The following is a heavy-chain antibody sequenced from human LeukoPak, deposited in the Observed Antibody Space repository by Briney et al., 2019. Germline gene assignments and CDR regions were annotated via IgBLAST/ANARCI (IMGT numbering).Heavy chain of an antibody. CDR1: GDSVSSNSAA. Sequence: SQTLSLTCAISGDSVSSNSAAWNWVRQSPSRGLEWLGRTFHRSKWYNDYAVFVKSRITINPDTSKNQFSLQLNSVTPEDTAVYYCARDSISGDGYNWFDPWGQGTLVTVSS. V-gene: IGHV6-1*01. D-gene: IGHD4-17*01. J-gene: IGHJ5*02. CDR3: ARDSISGDGYNWFDP. CDR2: TFHRSKWYN.